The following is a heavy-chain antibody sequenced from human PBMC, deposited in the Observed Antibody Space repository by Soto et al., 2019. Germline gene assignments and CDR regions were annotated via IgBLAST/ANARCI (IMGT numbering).Heavy chain of an antibody. J-gene: IGHJ2*01. D-gene: IGHD3-9*01. CDR1: GGSFSGYY. Sequence: HVQLQQWGAGPLRPLETLSLTCGVSGGSFSGYYWAWIRQSPGKGLEWIGEINDRGSINYNPSLKSRVSISVETSKNHYSLNLRSVTAADTAVYYCARESHDILTGPPWVWYFDLGGRGTLVSVSS. CDR2: INDRGSI. V-gene: IGHV4-34*01. CDR3: ARESHDILTGPPWVWYFDL.